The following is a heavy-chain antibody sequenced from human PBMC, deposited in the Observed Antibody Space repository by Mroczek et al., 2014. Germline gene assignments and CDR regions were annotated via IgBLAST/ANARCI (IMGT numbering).Heavy chain of an antibody. D-gene: IGHD3-3*01. Sequence: VQLVESGGGLVQPGGSLRLSCAASGFTFSSYAMSWVRQAPGKGLEWVSAISGSGGSTYYADSVKGRFTISRDNSKNTLYLQMNSLRAEDTAVYYCAKGWVFGVVIIPVGFDYWGQGTLVTVSS. V-gene: IGHV3-23*04. J-gene: IGHJ4*02. CDR1: GFTFSSYA. CDR2: ISGSGGST. CDR3: AKGWVFGVVIIPVGFDY.